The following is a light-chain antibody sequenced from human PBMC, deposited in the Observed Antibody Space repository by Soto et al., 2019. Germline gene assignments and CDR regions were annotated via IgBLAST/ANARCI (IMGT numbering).Light chain of an antibody. CDR3: SSYTRSSTEV. J-gene: IGLJ1*01. Sequence: QSALTQPASVSGSPGQSITISCTGTSSDIGAYDYVSWFQQYPGKAPTLLIYEVTFRPSGVSSRFSGSKSGNTASLTISGLQTEDEADYYCSSYTRSSTEVFGTGTKLTVL. CDR2: EVT. V-gene: IGLV2-14*01. CDR1: SSDIGAYDY.